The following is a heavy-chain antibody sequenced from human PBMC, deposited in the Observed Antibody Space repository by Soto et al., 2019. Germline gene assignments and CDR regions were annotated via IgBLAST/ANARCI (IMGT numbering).Heavy chain of an antibody. V-gene: IGHV1-18*01. CDR1: GYTFTSYG. Sequence: ASVKVSCKASGYTFTSYGISWVRQAPGQGLGWMGWISAYNGNTNYAQKLQGRVTMTTDTSTSTAYMELRSLRSDDAAVYYCARVGYSYGYWYGMDVWGQGTSVTFSS. CDR3: ARVGYSYGYWYGMDV. CDR2: ISAYNGNT. D-gene: IGHD5-18*01. J-gene: IGHJ6*02.